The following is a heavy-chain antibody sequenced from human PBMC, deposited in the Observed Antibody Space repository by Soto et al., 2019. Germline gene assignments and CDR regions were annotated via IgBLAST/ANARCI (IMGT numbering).Heavy chain of an antibody. CDR1: GFTFSSYA. V-gene: IGHV3-23*01. CDR3: ASVVRYFDTPYGMDV. J-gene: IGHJ6*02. CDR2: IGGSGGNT. Sequence: EVQLLESGEGLVQPGGSLKLSCAASGFTFSSYAMSWVRQAPGKGLEWVSGIGGSGGNTYYADSVKGRFTISRDNSKNTLFLQMNNLRADDTAEYYCASVVRYFDTPYGMDVWGQGTTVTVSS. D-gene: IGHD3-9*01.